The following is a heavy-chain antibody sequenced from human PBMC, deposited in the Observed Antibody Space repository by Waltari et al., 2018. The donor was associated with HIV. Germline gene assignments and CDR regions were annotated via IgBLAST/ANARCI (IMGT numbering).Heavy chain of an antibody. CDR2: CAYDGRQK. D-gene: IGHD1-26*01. Sequence: QVHLVESGGGEFQPGRSLRLSCAPSGSVPPDLGLHWVGQSPGKRLEWGAFCAYDGRQKYHDDSLEGRFAAPTATSTKTFLLRMTRLRPEDNVIYYSVKYNKYPGKYYPFDSWGQGTLVTVSS. CDR3: VKYNKYPGKYYPFDS. J-gene: IGHJ4*02. V-gene: IGHV3-30*18. CDR1: GSVPPDLG.